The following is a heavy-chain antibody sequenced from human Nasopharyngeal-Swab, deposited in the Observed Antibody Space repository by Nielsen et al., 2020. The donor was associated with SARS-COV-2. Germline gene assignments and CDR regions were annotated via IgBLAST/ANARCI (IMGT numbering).Heavy chain of an antibody. Sequence: GESLKISCGASGFTFSSYTMSWVRQAPGRGLEWVSAITGSDDATNYADSVRGRFTISRDNSKSTLYLQMNSLRAEDTAEYFCAKDGVRLNGIDVWGQGTTVTVSS. V-gene: IGHV3-23*01. CDR1: GFTFSSYT. J-gene: IGHJ6*02. CDR2: ITGSDDAT. D-gene: IGHD3-16*01. CDR3: AKDGVRLNGIDV.